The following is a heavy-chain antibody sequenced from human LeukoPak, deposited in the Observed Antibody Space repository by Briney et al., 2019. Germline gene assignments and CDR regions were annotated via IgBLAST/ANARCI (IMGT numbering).Heavy chain of an antibody. CDR1: GFTFSSYG. CDR3: AKDSRYCSGGSCYSGFDY. V-gene: IGHV3-30*18. CDR2: ISYDGSNK. D-gene: IGHD2-15*01. J-gene: IGHJ4*02. Sequence: PGGSLRLSCAASGFTFSSYGMHWVRQAPGKGLEWVAVISYDGSNKYYADSVKGRSTISRDNSKNTLYLQMNSLRAEDTAVYYCAKDSRYCSGGSCYSGFDYWGQGTLVTVSS.